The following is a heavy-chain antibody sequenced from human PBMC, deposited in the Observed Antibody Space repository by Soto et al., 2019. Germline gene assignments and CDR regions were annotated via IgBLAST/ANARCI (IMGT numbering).Heavy chain of an antibody. J-gene: IGHJ5*02. CDR2: IYHSGST. CDR3: ARDQGWFGELFRKRHWFDP. CDR1: GGSISSGGYS. V-gene: IGHV4-30-2*01. Sequence: TSETLSLTCAVSGGSISSGGYSWSWIRQPPGKGLEWIGYIYHSGSTYYNPSLKSRVTISVDKSKNQFSLKLSSVTAADTAVYYCARDQGWFGELFRKRHWFDPWGQGTLVTVSS. D-gene: IGHD3-10*01.